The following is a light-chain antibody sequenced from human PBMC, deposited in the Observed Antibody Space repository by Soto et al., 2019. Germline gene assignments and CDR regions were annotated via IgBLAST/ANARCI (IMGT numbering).Light chain of an antibody. CDR1: QTVFHSSYNKDF. J-gene: IGKJ2*01. Sequence: DIVMTQSPVSLSVSLGERATINFKSSQTVFHSSYNKDFLARYQQKPGQPPKLLFYWASTRESGVPARFSVGGSMTDFSLTISSLQAEDVAVYCCQQYYSSLTFGQGTKLEIK. CDR3: QQYYSSLT. V-gene: IGKV4-1*01. CDR2: WAS.